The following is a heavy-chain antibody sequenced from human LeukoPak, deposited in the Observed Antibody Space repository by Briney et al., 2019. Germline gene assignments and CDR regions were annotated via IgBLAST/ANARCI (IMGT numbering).Heavy chain of an antibody. CDR1: GFTFSSYA. J-gene: IGHJ4*02. V-gene: IGHV3-23*01. D-gene: IGHD3-9*01. CDR3: AKHKYFDWLLSSNFDY. Sequence: GGSLRLSCAASGFTFSSYAMSWGRQAPGKGLEWVSAISVSGGSTYYADSVKGRFTISRDNSKNTLYLQMNSLRAEDTAVYYCAKHKYFDWLLSSNFDYWGQGTLVTVSS. CDR2: ISVSGGST.